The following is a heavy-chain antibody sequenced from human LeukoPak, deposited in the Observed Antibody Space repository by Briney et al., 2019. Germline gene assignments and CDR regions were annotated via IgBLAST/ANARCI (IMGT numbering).Heavy chain of an antibody. J-gene: IGHJ4*02. D-gene: IGHD1-1*01. Sequence: SETLSLTCTVSDGSISSSSYYWGWIRQPPGKGLEWIGSIYYSGSTYYSPSLKSRVTISVDTPKNHFSLKLSSVTAADTAVYYCTRWEIGTTEDNWGQGILVTVSS. CDR3: TRWEIGTTEDN. CDR2: IYYSGST. CDR1: DGSISSSSYY. V-gene: IGHV4-39*07.